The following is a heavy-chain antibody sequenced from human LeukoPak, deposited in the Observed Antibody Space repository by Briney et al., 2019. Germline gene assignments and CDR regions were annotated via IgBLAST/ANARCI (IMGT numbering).Heavy chain of an antibody. D-gene: IGHD3-22*01. CDR3: AKDWGITMIVVNAFDI. Sequence: GGSLRLSCAASGFTFSSYAMSWVRRAPGKGLEWVSAISGSGGSTYYADSVKGRFTISRDNSKNTLYLQMNSLRAEDTAVYYCAKDWGITMIVVNAFDIWGQGTMVTVSS. J-gene: IGHJ3*02. V-gene: IGHV3-23*01. CDR2: ISGSGGST. CDR1: GFTFSSYA.